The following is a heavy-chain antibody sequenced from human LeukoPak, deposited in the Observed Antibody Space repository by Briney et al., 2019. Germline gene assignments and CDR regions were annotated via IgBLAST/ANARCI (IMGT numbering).Heavy chain of an antibody. CDR3: ARQRQRDDFWSGYDY. D-gene: IGHD3-3*01. J-gene: IGHJ4*02. CDR1: GGSFSGYY. Sequence: SETLSLTCAVYGGSFSGYYWSWIRQPPGKGLEWIGEINHSGSTNYNPSLKSRVTISVDTSKNQFSLKLSSVTAADTAVYYCARQRQRDDFWSGYDYWGQGTLVTVSS. CDR2: INHSGST. V-gene: IGHV4-34*01.